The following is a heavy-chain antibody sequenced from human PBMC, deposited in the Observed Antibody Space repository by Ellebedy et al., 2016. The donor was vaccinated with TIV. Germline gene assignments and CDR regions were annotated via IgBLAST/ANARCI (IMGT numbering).Heavy chain of an antibody. J-gene: IGHJ4*02. D-gene: IGHD6-19*01. CDR1: GFTFSRYW. CDR2: ISSSSTYI. CDR3: AGPMVGVAGEIDY. V-gene: IGHV3-21*06. Sequence: GESLKISCAASGFTFSRYWMYWVRQVPGKGLEWVSSISSSSTYIYYADSVKGRFTISRDNTKNSLYLQMNSLRAEDTAVYYCAGPMVGVAGEIDYWGQGTLVTVSS.